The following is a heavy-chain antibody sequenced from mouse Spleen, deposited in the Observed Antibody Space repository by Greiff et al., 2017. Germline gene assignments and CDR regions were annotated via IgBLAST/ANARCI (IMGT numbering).Heavy chain of an antibody. CDR3: ARQGSSEYYFDY. V-gene: IGHV5-9-2*01. CDR2: ISGGGSYT. Sequence: EVKLQESGGGLVKPGGSLKLSCAASGFTFSSYGMSWVRQTPEKRLEWVATISGGGSYTYYPDSVKGRFTISRDNAKNNLYLQMSSLRSEDTALYYCARQGSSEYYFDYWGQGTTLTVSS. J-gene: IGHJ2*01. CDR1: GFTFSSYG. D-gene: IGHD1-1*01.